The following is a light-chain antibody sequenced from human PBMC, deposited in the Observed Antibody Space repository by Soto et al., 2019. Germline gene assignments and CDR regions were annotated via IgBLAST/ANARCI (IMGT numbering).Light chain of an antibody. J-gene: IGLJ2*01. CDR1: SSDVGSYNL. V-gene: IGLV2-23*01. CDR2: EGS. Sequence: QSVLTQHASVSGSPGQSITISCTGTSSDVGSYNLVSWYQQHPGKAPKLMIYEGSKRPSGVSNRFSGSKSGNTASLTISGLQAEDEADYYCCSYAGSVVFGGGTKLTVL. CDR3: CSYAGSVV.